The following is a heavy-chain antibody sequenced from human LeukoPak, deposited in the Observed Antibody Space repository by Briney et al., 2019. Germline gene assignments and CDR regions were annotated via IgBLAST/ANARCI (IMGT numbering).Heavy chain of an antibody. CDR2: ISGGGGST. Sequence: GGSLRLSCAASGFTLSSYAMSWVRQAPGKGLEWVSAISGGGGSTYYADSVKGRFTISRDNSKDTLYLQMNSLRAEDTAVYYCAKVRSVAVVGTNAFDLGGQGTMLSVSS. J-gene: IGHJ3*01. D-gene: IGHD6-19*01. CDR3: AKVRSVAVVGTNAFDL. CDR1: GFTLSSYA. V-gene: IGHV3-23*01.